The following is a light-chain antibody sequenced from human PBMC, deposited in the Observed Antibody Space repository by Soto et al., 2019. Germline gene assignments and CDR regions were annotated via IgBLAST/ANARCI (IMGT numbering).Light chain of an antibody. CDR2: GAS. CDR3: QQYYDWPPNT. Sequence: TQSPALLSVSPGETATLSFQASQPIAIKLAWYQQSPGQTPRLLIYGASTRASGVPDRFSGSGSGTDFTLTITSPQPEDFATYYCQQYYDWPPNTFGQGTKVDIK. CDR1: QPIAIK. J-gene: IGKJ2*01. V-gene: IGKV3D-15*01.